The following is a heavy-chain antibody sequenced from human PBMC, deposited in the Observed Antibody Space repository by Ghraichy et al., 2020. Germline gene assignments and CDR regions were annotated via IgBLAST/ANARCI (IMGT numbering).Heavy chain of an antibody. CDR1: SFTFSHAW. CDR3: TSRSAVVTNVGWNYGMDV. D-gene: IGHD4-23*01. CDR2: IKSEPDGGTT. J-gene: IGHJ6*02. V-gene: IGHV3-15*07. Sequence: GGSLRLSCGGSSFTFSHAWMNWVRQAPGKGLEWVGRIKSEPDGGTTDYAVPVKGRFTISRDDSENILYLQMNSLKTEDTAVYYCTSRSAVVTNVGWNYGMDVWGQGPTVTVSS.